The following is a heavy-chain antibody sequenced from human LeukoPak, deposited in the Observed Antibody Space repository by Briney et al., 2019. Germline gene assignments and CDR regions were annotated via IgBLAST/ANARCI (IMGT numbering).Heavy chain of an antibody. Sequence: GGSLRLSCAASGFTFSTYNINWVRQTPGKGLQWISYISSNGNTIYYADSVKGRFTISRDNAKNSVYLQLNSLRDEDTAIYHCARDYGGHGEYFDYWGQGTLVTVSS. CDR2: ISSNGNTI. V-gene: IGHV3-48*02. CDR1: GFTFSTYN. CDR3: ARDYGGHGEYFDY. J-gene: IGHJ4*02. D-gene: IGHD4-23*01.